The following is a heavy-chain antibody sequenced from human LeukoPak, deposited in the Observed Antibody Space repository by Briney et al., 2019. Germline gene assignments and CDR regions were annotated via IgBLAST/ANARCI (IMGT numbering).Heavy chain of an antibody. CDR3: ARGTVLGALSSLSGPPIFWYFDL. CDR1: GGSISSGGYS. D-gene: IGHD3-16*01. V-gene: IGHV4-30-4*07. J-gene: IGHJ2*01. CDR2: IYYSGST. Sequence: PSETLSLTCAVSGGSISSGGYSWSWIRQPPGKGLEWIGYIYYSGSTYYNPSLKSRVTISVDTSKNQFSLKLSSVTAADTAVYYCARGTVLGALSSLSGPPIFWYFDLWGRGTLVTVSS.